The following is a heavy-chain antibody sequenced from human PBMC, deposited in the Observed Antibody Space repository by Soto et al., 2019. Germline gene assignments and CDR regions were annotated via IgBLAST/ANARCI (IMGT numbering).Heavy chain of an antibody. CDR1: ESIFRGYG. J-gene: IGHJ4*01. D-gene: IGHD1-26*01. CDR3: TTDSHYSGVLVRFDY. Sequence: PGGSLRLSCAAPESIFRGYGMHWVRQAPGKGLEWVAIIRFDGSNINNEGGTSDFAAHVKGRFAISRDDSKHTAYLQMDSLRTEDTAIYYCTTDSHYSGVLVRFDYWGLGTLVTVSS. CDR2: SNINNEGGTS. V-gene: IGHV3-15*01.